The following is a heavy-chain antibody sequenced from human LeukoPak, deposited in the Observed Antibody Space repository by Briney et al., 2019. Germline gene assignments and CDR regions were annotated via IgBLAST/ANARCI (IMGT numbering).Heavy chain of an antibody. CDR1: GFTFSSYS. CDR2: ISSSSSYI. V-gene: IGHV3-21*01. Sequence: GGSLRLSCAASGFTFSSYSMNWVRQAPGKGLEWVSSISSSSSYIYYADSAKGRFTISRDNAKNSLYLQMNSLRAEDTAVYYCASLDILTGYPNWGQGTLVTVSS. J-gene: IGHJ4*02. CDR3: ASLDILTGYPN. D-gene: IGHD3-9*01.